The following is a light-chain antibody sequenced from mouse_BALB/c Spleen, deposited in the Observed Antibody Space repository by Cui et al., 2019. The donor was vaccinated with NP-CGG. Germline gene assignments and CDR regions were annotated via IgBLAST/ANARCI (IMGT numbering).Light chain of an antibody. Sequence: QAVVTQESALTPSPGETVTLTCRSSTGAVTTSHYANWVQEKPNHLFTGLMGGTNNRAPGVPARFSGSLIGDKAALTITGAQTEDEAIYFCALWYSNHWVFGGGTKLTVL. CDR3: ALWYSNHWV. V-gene: IGLV1*01. J-gene: IGLJ1*01. CDR2: GTN. CDR1: TGAVTTSHY.